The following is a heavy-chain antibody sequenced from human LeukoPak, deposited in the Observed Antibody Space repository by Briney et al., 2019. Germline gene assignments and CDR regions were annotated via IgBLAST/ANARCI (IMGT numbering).Heavy chain of an antibody. Sequence: SETLPLTCAVYGGSFSGYYWSWIRQPPGKGLEWIGEINHSGSTNYNPSLKSRVTISVDTSKNQFSLKLSSVTAADTAVYYCARGCSSTSCSSTPNGMDVWGKGTTVTVSS. CDR2: INHSGST. D-gene: IGHD2-2*01. V-gene: IGHV4-34*01. CDR3: ARGCSSTSCSSTPNGMDV. CDR1: GGSFSGYY. J-gene: IGHJ6*04.